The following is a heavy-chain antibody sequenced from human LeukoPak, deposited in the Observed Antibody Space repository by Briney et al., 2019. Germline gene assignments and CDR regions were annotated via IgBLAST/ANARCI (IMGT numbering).Heavy chain of an antibody. CDR3: AKDEAMIKIYYFDY. CDR1: GFTCSNYA. CDR2: ISGSGINT. J-gene: IGHJ4*02. V-gene: IGHV3-23*01. D-gene: IGHD5-18*01. Sequence: GGSLRLSCAASGFTCSNYAMNWVRQAPGKGLEWVSSISGSGINTYYADSVKGRFTISRDNSKNTLYLQMNSLRAEDTAVYYCAKDEAMIKIYYFDYWGQGTLVTVSS.